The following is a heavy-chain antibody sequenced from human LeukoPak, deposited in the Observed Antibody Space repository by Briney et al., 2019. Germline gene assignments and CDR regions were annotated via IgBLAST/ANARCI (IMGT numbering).Heavy chain of an antibody. V-gene: IGHV4-4*07. CDR2: ICTSGST. CDR1: GGSISTYC. J-gene: IGHJ4*02. CDR3: ARDLIVPVGMTGSGSYSTDY. Sequence: PSETLSLTCTVSGGSISTYCWSWIRQPAGKGLEWVGHICTSGSTNYNPSLKSRVTMSVDTSKNQFSLKLSSVTAADTAVYYCARDLIVPVGMTGSGSYSTDYWGQGTLVTVSS. D-gene: IGHD3-10*01.